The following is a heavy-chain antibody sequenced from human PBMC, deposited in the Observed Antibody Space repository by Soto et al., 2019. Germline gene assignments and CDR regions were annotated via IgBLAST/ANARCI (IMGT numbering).Heavy chain of an antibody. J-gene: IGHJ6*02. CDR1: GFTFSSYG. D-gene: IGHD2-2*01. CDR2: IWYDGSNK. Sequence: GGSLRLSCAASGFTFSSYGMHWVRQAPGKGLEWVAVIWYDGSNKYYADSVKGRFTISRDNSKNTLYLQMNSLRAEDTAVYYCARGPLSAAHYYYYGMDVWGQGTTVTAP. V-gene: IGHV3-33*01. CDR3: ARGPLSAAHYYYYGMDV.